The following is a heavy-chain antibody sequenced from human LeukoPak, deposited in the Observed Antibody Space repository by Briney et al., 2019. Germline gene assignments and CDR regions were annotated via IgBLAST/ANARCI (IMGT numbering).Heavy chain of an antibody. Sequence: GGSLRLSCAASGFTFSSYGMHWVRQAPGKGLVWVVFIRYDGSNKYYADSVKGRFTISRDNSKNTLYLQMNSLRAEDTAVYYCAKDLGYYGSGSLDYWGQGTLVTVSS. CDR2: IRYDGSNK. J-gene: IGHJ4*02. V-gene: IGHV3-30*02. CDR3: AKDLGYYGSGSLDY. CDR1: GFTFSSYG. D-gene: IGHD3-10*01.